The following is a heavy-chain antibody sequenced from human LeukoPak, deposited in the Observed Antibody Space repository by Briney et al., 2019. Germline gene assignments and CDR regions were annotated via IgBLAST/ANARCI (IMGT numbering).Heavy chain of an antibody. Sequence: SETLSLTCTVSGGSISSSSYYWGWIRQPPGKGLEWIGSIYYSGSTYYNPSLKSRVTISVDTSKNQFSLKLSSVTAADTAVYYCARCTASCYANAFDVWGQGTLLTVSS. CDR3: ARCTASCYANAFDV. CDR1: GGSISSSSYY. V-gene: IGHV4-39*01. D-gene: IGHD2-2*01. CDR2: IYYSGST. J-gene: IGHJ3*01.